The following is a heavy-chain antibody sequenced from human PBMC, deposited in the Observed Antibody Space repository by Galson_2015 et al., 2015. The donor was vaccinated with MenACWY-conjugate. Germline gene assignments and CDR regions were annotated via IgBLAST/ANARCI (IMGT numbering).Heavy chain of an antibody. CDR2: VSYDGGTK. D-gene: IGHD5-24*01. CDR1: GFTFSNYG. CDR3: AKEGAARTFREEFDY. Sequence: SLRLSCAASGFTFSNYGMHWVRQTPDKGLEWVAVVSYDGGTKYYADSVKGRFSISRDNSKSTVDLQMNSLSVDDTAVYFCAKEGAARTFREEFDYWGQGTLVTVSS. V-gene: IGHV3-30*18. J-gene: IGHJ4*02.